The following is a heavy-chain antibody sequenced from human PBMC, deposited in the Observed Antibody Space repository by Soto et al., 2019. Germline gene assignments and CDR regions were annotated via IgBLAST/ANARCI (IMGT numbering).Heavy chain of an antibody. CDR2: MNPNSGNT. D-gene: IGHD3-10*01. V-gene: IGHV1-8*01. CDR1: GCTFTSYV. CDR3: ARGTYYGSGVPDY. J-gene: IGHJ4*02. Sequence: XSVKVCGKGFGCTFTSYVIDWVRQATGQGLEWMGWMNPNSGNTGYAQKFQGRVTMTRNTSISTAYMELSSLRSEDTAVYYCARGTYYGSGVPDYWGQGTLVTVSS.